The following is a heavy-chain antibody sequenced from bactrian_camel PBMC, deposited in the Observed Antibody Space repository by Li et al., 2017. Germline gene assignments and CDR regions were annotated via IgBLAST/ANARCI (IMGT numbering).Heavy chain of an antibody. CDR2: IDSDGTI. CDR1: GAISDNYC. Sequence: HVQLVESGGGSAQAGGSLRLSCVRSGAISDNYCVGWFRKRPGKAREGVASIDSDGTISYADSVKGRFTISRGSADNTLVLEMTSLTPEDSATYYCAADGDRYQCYWQSVTKYKILAQGTQVTVS. D-gene: IGHD1*01. J-gene: IGHJ4*01. V-gene: IGHV3S63*01.